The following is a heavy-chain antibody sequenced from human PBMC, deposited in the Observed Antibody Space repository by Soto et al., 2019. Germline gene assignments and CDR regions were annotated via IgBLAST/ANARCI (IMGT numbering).Heavy chain of an antibody. CDR3: AREGPPYDYVWGSYRSPHGAYYFDY. D-gene: IGHD3-16*02. Sequence: GGSLRLSCAASGFTFSSYWMHWVRQAPGKGLVWVSRINSDGSSTSYADSVKGRFTISRDNAKNTLYLQMNSLRAEDTAVYYCAREGPPYDYVWGSYRSPHGAYYFDYWGQGTLVTVSS. CDR2: INSDGSST. CDR1: GFTFSSYW. J-gene: IGHJ4*02. V-gene: IGHV3-74*01.